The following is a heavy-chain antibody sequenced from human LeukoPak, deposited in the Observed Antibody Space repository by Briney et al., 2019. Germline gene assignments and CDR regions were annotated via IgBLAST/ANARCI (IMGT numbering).Heavy chain of an antibody. V-gene: IGHV3-21*01. Sequence: GGSLRLSCAASGFTFSSYSMNWVRQAPGKELEWVSSISSSSSYIYYADSVKGRFTISRDNAKNSLYLQMNSLRAEDTAVYYCARAQYCSSTSCYSPDYWGQGTLVTVSS. D-gene: IGHD2-2*01. J-gene: IGHJ4*02. CDR2: ISSSSSYI. CDR1: GFTFSSYS. CDR3: ARAQYCSSTSCYSPDY.